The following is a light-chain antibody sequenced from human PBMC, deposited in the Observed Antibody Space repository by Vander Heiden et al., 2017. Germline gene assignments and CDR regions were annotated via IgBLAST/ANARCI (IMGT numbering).Light chain of an antibody. CDR2: DAS. Sequence: DIQMTQSPSSLSASVGDRVTITCQASQDINKYLNWYQQKPGKAPKLLIYDASNLETGVPSRFSGSRSGTDFTFTISSLQPEDIATYYCQQEDNLPRTFGQGTKLEIK. CDR1: QDINKY. J-gene: IGKJ2*01. V-gene: IGKV1-33*01. CDR3: QQEDNLPRT.